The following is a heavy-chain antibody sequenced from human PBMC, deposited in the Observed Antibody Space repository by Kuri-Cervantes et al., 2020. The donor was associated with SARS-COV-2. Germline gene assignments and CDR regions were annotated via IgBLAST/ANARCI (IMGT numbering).Heavy chain of an antibody. D-gene: IGHD3-3*02. J-gene: IGHJ5*02. V-gene: IGHV3-15*07. CDR3: SIDGDHFSMISSDPNWFDP. CDR1: GFTFSNAW. CDR2: IKSKNDDETR. Sequence: GESLKISCAASGFTFSNAWMNWVRQAPGKGLEWVGRIKSKNDDETRDYAAPVKGRFAISRDDSRNMLYLQMSSLKTEDTAVYYCSIDGDHFSMISSDPNWFDPWGQGTLVTVSS.